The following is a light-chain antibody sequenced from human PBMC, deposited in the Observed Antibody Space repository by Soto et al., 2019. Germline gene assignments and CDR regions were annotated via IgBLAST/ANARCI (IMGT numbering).Light chain of an antibody. CDR3: QQLNSYPFT. J-gene: IGKJ5*01. CDR2: AAS. Sequence: IQLTQSPSSLSASVGDRVTITCRASQGIGSSLAWYQQKPGKAPNLLIYAASTLQSGVPSRFSGSGSGTDVTLTIFSLQPEDFATYYCQQLNSYPFTFGQGTRLEIK. V-gene: IGKV1-9*01. CDR1: QGIGSS.